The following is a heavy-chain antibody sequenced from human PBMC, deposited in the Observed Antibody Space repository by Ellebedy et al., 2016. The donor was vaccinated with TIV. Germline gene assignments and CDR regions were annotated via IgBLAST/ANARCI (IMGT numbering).Heavy chain of an antibody. CDR2: IYSVGDT. J-gene: IGHJ4*02. D-gene: IGHD4-17*01. CDR1: GFTVRSKY. Sequence: GESLKISCAVSGFTVRSKYMNWVRQAPGKGLEWVSLIYSVGDTYYADSVKGRFTVSRDNSQNTLYLQMTSLRVDATAVYYCATDPDGVYGDTSAYWGRGTLVTVSS. CDR3: ATDPDGVYGDTSAY. V-gene: IGHV3-53*01.